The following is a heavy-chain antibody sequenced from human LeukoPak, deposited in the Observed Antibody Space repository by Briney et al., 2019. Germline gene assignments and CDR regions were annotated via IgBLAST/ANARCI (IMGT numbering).Heavy chain of an antibody. D-gene: IGHD2-21*01. CDR1: GFTFTTYA. Sequence: GGSLRLSCTASGFTFTTYAMTWVRQAPGKGLEWVSVIRGSGGSTYYADSVKGRFTISRDNSKNTLYLQMNSLRAEDTAVYYCAKAIAVVSPELHPFDIWGQGTMVTVPS. J-gene: IGHJ3*02. CDR3: AKAIAVVSPELHPFDI. CDR2: IRGSGGST. V-gene: IGHV3-23*01.